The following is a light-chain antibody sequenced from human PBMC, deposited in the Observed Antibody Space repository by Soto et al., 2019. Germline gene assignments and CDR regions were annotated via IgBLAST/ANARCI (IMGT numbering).Light chain of an antibody. J-gene: IGLJ2*01. CDR3: AAWDDGLNGVV. CDR1: SSNLGTNT. CDR2: SNH. Sequence: QSVLTQSPSASGTPGQRVTISCSGSSSNLGTNTVNWYQQFPGSAPKLLIYSNHQRPSGVPDRFSGSKSGTSASLAISDLQSEDEADYYCAAWDDGLNGVVFGGGTKLTVL. V-gene: IGLV1-44*01.